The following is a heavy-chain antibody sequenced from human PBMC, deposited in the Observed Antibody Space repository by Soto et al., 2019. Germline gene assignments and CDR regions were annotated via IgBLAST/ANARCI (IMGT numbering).Heavy chain of an antibody. Sequence: AETLASTCAVSGYSISSCYYWGWLRQPPWKVLEWIGSIYHGVSTYYNPSLKSRVTLSIDMTNKHVSLILNSVTAADTAVYYCSRVGPCVPYYYDSSPYTFENWFEPWGQATLVHVSS. CDR2: IYHGVST. CDR3: SRVGPCVPYYYDSSPYTFENWFEP. V-gene: IGHV4-38-2*01. CDR1: GYSISSCYY. J-gene: IGHJ5*02. D-gene: IGHD3-22*01.